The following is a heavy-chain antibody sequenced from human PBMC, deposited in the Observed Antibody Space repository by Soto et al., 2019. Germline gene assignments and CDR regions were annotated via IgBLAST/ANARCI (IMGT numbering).Heavy chain of an antibody. V-gene: IGHV4-34*01. D-gene: IGHD4-17*01. CDR3: ARATTLSPSTTVTTNYYYYYMDV. CDR2: INHSGST. CDR1: GGSFIGYY. Sequence: PSETLSLTCAVYGGSFIGYYWSWIRQPPWKGLEWIGEINHSGSTNYNPSLKSRVTISVDTSKNQFSLKLSSVTAADTAVYYCARATTLSPSTTVTTNYYYYYMDVWGKGTTVTVSS. J-gene: IGHJ6*03.